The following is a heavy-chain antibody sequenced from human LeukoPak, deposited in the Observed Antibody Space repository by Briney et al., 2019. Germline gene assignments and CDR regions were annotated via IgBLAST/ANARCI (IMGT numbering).Heavy chain of an antibody. Sequence: GSVKVSCKASGYTFTSYYMHWVRQAPGQGLEWMGIINPSGGSTSYAQKFQGRVTMTRDPSTSTVYMELSSLRSEDTAVYYCARDLAAAGRGPSFDYWGQGTLVTVSS. D-gene: IGHD6-13*01. CDR3: ARDLAAAGRGPSFDY. J-gene: IGHJ4*02. CDR2: INPSGGST. V-gene: IGHV1-46*03. CDR1: GYTFTSYY.